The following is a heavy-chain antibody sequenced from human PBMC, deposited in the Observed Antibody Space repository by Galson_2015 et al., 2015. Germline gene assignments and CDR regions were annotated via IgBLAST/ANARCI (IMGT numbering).Heavy chain of an antibody. V-gene: IGHV3-30*01. D-gene: IGHD2-2*01. J-gene: IGHJ3*02. CDR1: GFPFSSYA. CDR3: ARGGYCSSSSCYASASDI. Sequence: PLRLSCAASGFPFSSYAMHWVRQAPGKGLEWVAVISYDGSNKYYADSVKGRFTISRDNSKNTLYLQMNSLRDEDTAVYYCARGGYCSSSSCYASASDIWGQGTMVTVSS. CDR2: ISYDGSNK.